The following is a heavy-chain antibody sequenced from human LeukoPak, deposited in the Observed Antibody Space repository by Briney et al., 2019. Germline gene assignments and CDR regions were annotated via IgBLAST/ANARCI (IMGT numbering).Heavy chain of an antibody. D-gene: IGHD1-26*01. Sequence: GGSLRLSCPASGFTFSSYAMSWVRQAPGKGLEWVSAISGSGGSTYYADSVKGRFTISRDNSKNTLYLQMNSLRAEDTAVYYCAKDKVGDHYFGYWGQGTLVTVSS. CDR3: AKDKVGDHYFGY. CDR2: ISGSGGST. CDR1: GFTFSSYA. V-gene: IGHV3-23*01. J-gene: IGHJ4*02.